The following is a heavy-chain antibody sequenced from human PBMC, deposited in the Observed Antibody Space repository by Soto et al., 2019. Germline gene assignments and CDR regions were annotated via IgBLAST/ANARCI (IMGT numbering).Heavy chain of an antibody. CDR3: AKDALQGDDYYYYGMDV. CDR1: GFTFSSYA. Sequence: EVQLLESGGGLVQPGGSLRLSCAASGFTFSSYAMSWVRQAPGKGLEWVSAISGSGGSTYYADSVKGRFTISRDNSKNTLYLQKNSLRAEDTAVYYCAKDALQGDDYYYYGMDVWGQGTTVTVSS. D-gene: IGHD3-16*01. J-gene: IGHJ6*02. V-gene: IGHV3-23*01. CDR2: ISGSGGST.